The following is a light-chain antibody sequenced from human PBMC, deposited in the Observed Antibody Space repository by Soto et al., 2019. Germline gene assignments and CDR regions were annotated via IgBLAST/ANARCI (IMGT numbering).Light chain of an antibody. CDR1: SSDVDAYNF. CDR3: TSYTTSSTYV. CDR2: DVS. V-gene: IGLV2-14*03. Sequence: QSALTQPASVSGSPGQSIAISCTGTSSDVDAYNFVSWYQHHPGKAPKLMIFDVSNRPSGVSNRFSGSKSGNTASLTISGLQAEDEADYYCTSYTTSSTYVFGTGTQPTVL. J-gene: IGLJ1*01.